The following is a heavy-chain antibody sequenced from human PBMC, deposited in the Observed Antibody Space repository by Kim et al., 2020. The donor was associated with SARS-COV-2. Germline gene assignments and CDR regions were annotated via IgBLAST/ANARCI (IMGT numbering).Heavy chain of an antibody. CDR3: TTTIWFGELSPIDY. J-gene: IGHJ4*02. D-gene: IGHD3-10*01. Sequence: GGSLRLSCAASGFTFSNAWMSWVRQAPGKGLEWVGRIKSKTDGGTTDYAAPVKGRFTISRDDSKNTLYLQMNSLKTEDTAVYYCTTTIWFGELSPIDYWGQGTLVTVSS. V-gene: IGHV3-15*01. CDR1: GFTFSNAW. CDR2: IKSKTDGGTT.